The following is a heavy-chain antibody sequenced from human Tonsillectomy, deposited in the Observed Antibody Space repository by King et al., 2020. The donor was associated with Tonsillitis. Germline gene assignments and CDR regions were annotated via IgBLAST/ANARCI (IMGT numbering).Heavy chain of an antibody. Sequence: VQLQESGPGLVKPSETLSLTCTVSGGSISSYYWSWIRQPPGKGLEWIGYIYYSGSTNYNPSLKSRVTISVDKSKNPFSLKLSSVTAADTAVYYCARLVPPATDAFAVWGRGTLVTVSS. D-gene: IGHD3-10*02. CDR1: GGSISSYY. V-gene: IGHV4-59*08. J-gene: IGHJ3*01. CDR3: ARLVPPATDAFAV. CDR2: IYYSGST.